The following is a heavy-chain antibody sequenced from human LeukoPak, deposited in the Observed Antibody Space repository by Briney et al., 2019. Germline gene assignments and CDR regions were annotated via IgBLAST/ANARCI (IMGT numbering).Heavy chain of an antibody. CDR3: ARDRSCSGGGCYTIAGYYYYMDV. D-gene: IGHD2-15*01. CDR1: GFTFSSYS. CDR2: ISSSSSYI. J-gene: IGHJ6*03. Sequence: GGSLRLSCAASGFTFSSYSMNWVRQAPGKGLEWVSSISSSSSYIYYADSVKGRFTISRDNAKNSLYLQMNSLRAEDTAVYYCARDRSCSGGGCYTIAGYYYYMDVWGKGTTVTISS. V-gene: IGHV3-21*01.